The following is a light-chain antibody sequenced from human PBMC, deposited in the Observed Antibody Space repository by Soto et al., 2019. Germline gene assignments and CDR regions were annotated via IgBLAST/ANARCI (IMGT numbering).Light chain of an antibody. V-gene: IGKV3-11*01. CDR2: DAS. J-gene: IGKJ3*01. CDR3: QQRFTWPS. CDR1: QSISSY. Sequence: ETVLTQSPATLSLSPGERATLSCRASQSISSYLAWYQQKPGQAPRLLIYDASNRATGIPARFSGSGSGTDFTLTLSSLEPEDFAVYYCQQRFTWPSFGPGTKVDIK.